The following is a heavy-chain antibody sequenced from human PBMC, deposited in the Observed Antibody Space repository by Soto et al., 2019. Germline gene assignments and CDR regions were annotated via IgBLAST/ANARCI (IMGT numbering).Heavy chain of an antibody. V-gene: IGHV1-8*01. Sequence: VSCKASGYIFTTFDINWVRQATGRGLEWAGWMNPNSGYTGYAQKFQGRVTMTRNTSISTAYMELSSLRSEDTAVYYCARDHCTTTIRDTSIYYHGMDVWGQGTTVTVSS. J-gene: IGHJ6*02. D-gene: IGHD2-8*01. CDR3: ARDHCTTTIRDTSIYYHGMDV. CDR2: MNPNSGYT. CDR1: GYIFTTFD.